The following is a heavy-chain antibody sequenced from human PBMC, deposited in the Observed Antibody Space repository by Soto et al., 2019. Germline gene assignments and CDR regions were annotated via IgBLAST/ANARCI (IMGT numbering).Heavy chain of an antibody. D-gene: IGHD5-12*01. CDR1: GFTVSSNY. Sequence: GGSLRLSCAASGFTVSSNYMSWVRQAPGKGLEWVSVIYSGGSTYYADSVKGRFTISRDNSKNTLYLQMNSLRAEDTAVYYCARGHSGYETYYYYYYMDVWGKGTTVTVSS. J-gene: IGHJ6*03. CDR2: IYSGGST. V-gene: IGHV3-66*01. CDR3: ARGHSGYETYYYYYYMDV.